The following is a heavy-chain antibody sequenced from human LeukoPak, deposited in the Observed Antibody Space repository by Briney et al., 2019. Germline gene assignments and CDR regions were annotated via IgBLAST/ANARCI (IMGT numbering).Heavy chain of an antibody. CDR2: ITTNGAST. CDR1: GFIFSDYY. J-gene: IGHJ4*02. CDR3: ASLGCSSTSCYNY. Sequence: GGSLRLSCVASGFIFSDYYMTWIRQAPGKGLEWISYITTNGASTYYATSVKGRFTISRDNSKSTLYLQMNSLRAEDTAVYYCASLGCSSTSCYNYWGQGTLVTVSS. V-gene: IGHV3-11*04. D-gene: IGHD2-2*02.